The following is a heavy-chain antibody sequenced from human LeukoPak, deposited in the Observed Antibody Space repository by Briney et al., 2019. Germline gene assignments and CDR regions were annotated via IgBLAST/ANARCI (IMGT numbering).Heavy chain of an antibody. CDR2: ISHDGRNE. V-gene: IGHV3-30*18. CDR1: GITFSGYG. Sequence: GRSLRLSCATSGITFSGYGMHWVRQAPGKGLEWVAFISHDGRNEYYVDSVKGRFTISRDNSKNTLYLQMDSLRAEDSAVYYCAKGRTASPFYNYYGLDVWGQGTTVTVSS. J-gene: IGHJ6*02. D-gene: IGHD2-21*02. CDR3: AKGRTASPFYNYYGLDV.